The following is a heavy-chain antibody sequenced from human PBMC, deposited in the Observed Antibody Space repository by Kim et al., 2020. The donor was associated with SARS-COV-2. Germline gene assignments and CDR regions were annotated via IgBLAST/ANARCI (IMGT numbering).Heavy chain of an antibody. V-gene: IGHV4-34*01. D-gene: IGHD3-16*01. CDR1: GGSFSGYL. CDR3: TRRGMPTPFGFAP. J-gene: IGHJ5*02. CDR2: INNSGST. Sequence: SETLSLTCAVYGGSFSGYLWNWIRQPPGRGLEWIGEINNSGSTTYNPSLKSRVTMSLDTSKKQFSLKVNSVTAADTAVYYCTRRGMPTPFGFAPWGQGTLVTVSS.